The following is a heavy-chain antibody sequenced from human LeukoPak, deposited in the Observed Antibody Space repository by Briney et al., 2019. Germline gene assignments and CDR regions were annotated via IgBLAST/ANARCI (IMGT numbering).Heavy chain of an antibody. D-gene: IGHD3-22*01. Sequence: GGSLRLSCAASGFTFSRHWMTWVRQAPGKGLKWVSGISGSGGSTYYADSVKGRFTISRDNSKNTLFLQMNSLRAEDTAVYYCAKRSPSSSGYDFDYWGQGTLVTVSS. CDR3: AKRSPSSSGYDFDY. J-gene: IGHJ4*02. V-gene: IGHV3-23*01. CDR1: GFTFSRHW. CDR2: ISGSGGST.